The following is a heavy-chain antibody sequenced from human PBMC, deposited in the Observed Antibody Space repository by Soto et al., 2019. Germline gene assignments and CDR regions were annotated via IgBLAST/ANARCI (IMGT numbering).Heavy chain of an antibody. V-gene: IGHV3-33*01. CDR1: GFTFNTYG. J-gene: IGHJ6*02. Sequence: GGSLRLSCAASGFTFNTYGFNWVRQAPGKGLEWVAAIWYDGNTKYYADSVKGRFTISRDNLKNTLYLQMNSLTAEDTAVYYCARPLVAPVAGPYYYGMDVWGQGTTVTVSS. CDR2: IWYDGNTK. CDR3: ARPLVAPVAGPYYYGMDV. D-gene: IGHD6-19*01.